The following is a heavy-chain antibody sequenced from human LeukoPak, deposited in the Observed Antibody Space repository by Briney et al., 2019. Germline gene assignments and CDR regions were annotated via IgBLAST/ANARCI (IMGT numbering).Heavy chain of an antibody. D-gene: IGHD6-13*01. CDR2: IANDGRDK. CDR1: GFTFSDYG. CDR3: VKDMKIKAAGYYFDY. V-gene: IGHV3-30*18. J-gene: IGHJ4*02. Sequence: GGSLRLSCAASGFTFSDYGIHWVRQAPGKGLEWVAVIANDGRDKKYADSVRGRFTISRDNSKNTVYLQMNSLRAEDTAVFYCVKDMKIKAAGYYFDYWGQGTLVTVSS.